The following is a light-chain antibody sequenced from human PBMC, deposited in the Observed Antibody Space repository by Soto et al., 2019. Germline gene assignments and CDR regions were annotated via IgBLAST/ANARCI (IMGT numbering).Light chain of an antibody. CDR2: DAS. V-gene: IGKV3-11*01. CDR3: QQSNTYSWT. J-gene: IGKJ1*01. CDR1: QSISTF. Sequence: EVVLTQSPATLSLSPGERSTLSCRASQSISTFLAWYQQKPGQAPRLLIYDASNRATGIPARFSGSGSGTDFTLTISSLEPDDFATYYCQQSNTYSWTFGQGTTGDIK.